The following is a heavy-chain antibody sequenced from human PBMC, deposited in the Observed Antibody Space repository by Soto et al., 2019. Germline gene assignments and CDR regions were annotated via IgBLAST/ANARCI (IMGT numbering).Heavy chain of an antibody. CDR3: ARDSGSP. J-gene: IGHJ5*02. V-gene: IGHV1-3*01. D-gene: IGHD3-10*01. CDR2: INAGNGNI. CDR1: GYSLTSHY. Sequence: ASVKVSCKAIGYSLTSHYMHWVRQAPGQRLEWMGWINAGNGNIKYSQKFQGRITITRDTTASTAYMELSSLRSEDTAVYYCARDSGSPWGPGTLVTVSS.